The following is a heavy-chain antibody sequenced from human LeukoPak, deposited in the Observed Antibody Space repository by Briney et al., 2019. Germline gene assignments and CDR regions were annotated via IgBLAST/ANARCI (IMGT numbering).Heavy chain of an antibody. Sequence: GSLRLSCAASGFTFTSYWMHWVRQAPGKGLVWVSRINIDGSSTTYADSVKGRFTISRDNAKNTVYLQMNSLRAEDTAVYNCATGYRDYGVGYWGQGTLVTVSS. CDR3: ATGYRDYGVGY. D-gene: IGHD5-12*01. J-gene: IGHJ4*02. V-gene: IGHV3-74*01. CDR1: GFTFTSYW. CDR2: INIDGSST.